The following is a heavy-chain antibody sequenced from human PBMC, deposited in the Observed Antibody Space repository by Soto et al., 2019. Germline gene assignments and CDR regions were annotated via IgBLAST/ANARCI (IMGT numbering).Heavy chain of an antibody. CDR2: IIPISDTT. J-gene: IGHJ6*02. CDR1: GGTFSSYA. CDR3: ARSQGSSTTLEIYYYYYYGMDV. Sequence: QVQMVQSGAEVKKPGSSVKVCCKASGGTFSSYAISWVRQAPGQGLEWMGGIIPISDTTNYAQKFQGRVTITADESTSTAYMVLSSLRSEDTAVYYCARSQGSSTTLEIYYYYYYGMDVCGQGTTVTVSS. V-gene: IGHV1-69*01. D-gene: IGHD2-2*01.